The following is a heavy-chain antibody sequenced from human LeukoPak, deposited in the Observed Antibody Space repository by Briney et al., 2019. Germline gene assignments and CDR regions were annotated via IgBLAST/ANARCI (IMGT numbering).Heavy chain of an antibody. CDR3: AKDIELDTAGFDI. V-gene: IGHV3-43*02. CDR1: GLTFDDYA. CDR2: MSGYGGST. D-gene: IGHD5-18*01. J-gene: IGHJ3*02. Sequence: QPGGSLRLSCAASGLTFDDYAMHWVRQAPGKGLEWVSLMSGYGGSTYYADSVKGRFTISRDNSKNSLYLQMNSLRTEDTALYYCAKDIELDTAGFDIWGQGTMVTVSS.